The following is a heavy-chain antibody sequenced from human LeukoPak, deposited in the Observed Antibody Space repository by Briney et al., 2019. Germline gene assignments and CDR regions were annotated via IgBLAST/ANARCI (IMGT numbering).Heavy chain of an antibody. CDR1: GYSFTSFG. V-gene: IGHV1-18*01. J-gene: IGHJ4*02. Sequence: GASVKVSCKASGYSFTSFGINWVRQAPGQGLEWMGWISADNGKTHNAQKVQGRVTMTTDTSTSTAYMELRSLRSDDTAVYYCARGGRNNGYDLALDYWGQGMLVTVSS. CDR3: ARGGRNNGYDLALDY. CDR2: ISADNGKT. D-gene: IGHD5-12*01.